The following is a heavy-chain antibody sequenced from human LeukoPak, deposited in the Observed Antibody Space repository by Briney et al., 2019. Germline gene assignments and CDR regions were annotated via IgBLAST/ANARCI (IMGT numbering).Heavy chain of an antibody. CDR3: ASFNSSGYFDY. D-gene: IGHD3-22*01. CDR1: GGSISSGGYS. V-gene: IGHV4-30-2*01. Sequence: SQTLSLTCAVSGGSISSGGYSWSWIRQPPGKGLEWIGYIYHSGSTYYNPSLKSRVTISVDRSENQFSLKLSSVTAADTAVYYCASFNSSGYFDYWGQGTLVTVSS. CDR2: IYHSGST. J-gene: IGHJ4*02.